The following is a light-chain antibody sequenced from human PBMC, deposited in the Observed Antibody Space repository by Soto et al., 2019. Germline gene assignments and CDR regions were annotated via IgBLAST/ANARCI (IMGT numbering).Light chain of an antibody. J-gene: IGLJ3*02. Sequence: QSVLTQPPSASGTPGQRVTISCSGSSSNIGSNYVYWYQQLPGTAPKLLIYRNNQRPSGVPDRFSDSKSGTSASLAISGLRSEDEADYYCAAWDDSLWVFGGGTKLTVL. CDR2: RNN. V-gene: IGLV1-47*01. CDR1: SSNIGSNY. CDR3: AAWDDSLWV.